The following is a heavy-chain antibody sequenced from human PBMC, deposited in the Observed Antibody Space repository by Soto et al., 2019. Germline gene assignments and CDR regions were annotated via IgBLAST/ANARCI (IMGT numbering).Heavy chain of an antibody. Sequence: QLQLQESGPGLVKPSETLSLTCTVSGGSIRSSSYYWGWVRQPPGKGLEWIGSIYYSGSTYYNPSLKSRVTISVDTSKNQCPLKVSTVTATDTAVYYCARHRHRSGWYYFDYWGEGTLVTVSS. CDR3: ARHRHRSGWYYFDY. V-gene: IGHV4-39*01. CDR1: GGSIRSSSYY. D-gene: IGHD6-19*01. J-gene: IGHJ4*02. CDR2: IYYSGST.